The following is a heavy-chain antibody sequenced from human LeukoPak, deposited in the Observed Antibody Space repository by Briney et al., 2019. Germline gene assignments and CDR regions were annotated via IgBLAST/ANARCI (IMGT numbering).Heavy chain of an antibody. CDR2: INHSGST. CDR1: GGSFSGYY. Sequence: PSETLSLTCAVYGGSFSGYYWSWIRQPPGKGLEWIGEINHSGSTNYNPSLKSRVTISIDTSKNQFSLKLSSVTAADTAVYYCARESDGSGNYPHNYWGQGTLVTVSS. V-gene: IGHV4-34*01. CDR3: ARESDGSGNYPHNY. J-gene: IGHJ4*02. D-gene: IGHD3-22*01.